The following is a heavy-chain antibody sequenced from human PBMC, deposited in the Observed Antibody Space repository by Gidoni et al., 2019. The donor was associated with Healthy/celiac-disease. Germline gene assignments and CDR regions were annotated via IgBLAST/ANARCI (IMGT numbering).Heavy chain of an antibody. Sequence: QVQLVQSGAEVQKPGASVQVSCQASGYTFTGYYMPWVRQAPGQGLAWMGWINPNRGGKNNAQKFQGWVTMTRDTSISTAYMELSRLRSDDTAVYFCARALVGATYFDYWGQGTLVTVSS. CDR1: GYTFTGYY. CDR3: ARALVGATYFDY. D-gene: IGHD1-26*01. J-gene: IGHJ4*02. CDR2: INPNRGGK. V-gene: IGHV1-2*04.